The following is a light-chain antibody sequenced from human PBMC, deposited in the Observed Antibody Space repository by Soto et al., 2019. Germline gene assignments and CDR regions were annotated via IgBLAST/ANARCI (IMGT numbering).Light chain of an antibody. CDR3: QQYEDYTVT. CDR1: HDISSF. V-gene: IGKV1-5*03. Sequence: DIQMTQFPSTLSASVGDRVTITCRASHDISSFLAWYQQTPGKAPKLLIYKSTFLETGVPSTFSGNGSGTEFTLTISSLQPIDSATYYCQQYEDYTVTFGPGTKVDIX. CDR2: KST. J-gene: IGKJ2*01.